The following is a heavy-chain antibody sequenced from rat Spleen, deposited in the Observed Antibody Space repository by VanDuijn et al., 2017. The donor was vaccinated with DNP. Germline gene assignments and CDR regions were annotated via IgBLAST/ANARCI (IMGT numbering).Heavy chain of an antibody. CDR1: GFNFNDYW. Sequence: EVKLVESGGGLVQPGRSLKLSCEASGFNFNDYWMGWVRQAPGKGLEWIAEINKDSRTIKYTPSLKEKFTISRDNAQNTLYLQMSKLGSEDTAIYYCARGRLYPHYAMDAWGQGIMVTVSS. CDR3: ARGRLYPHYAMDA. J-gene: IGHJ2*01. D-gene: IGHD1-2*01. V-gene: IGHV4-2*01. CDR2: INKDSRTI.